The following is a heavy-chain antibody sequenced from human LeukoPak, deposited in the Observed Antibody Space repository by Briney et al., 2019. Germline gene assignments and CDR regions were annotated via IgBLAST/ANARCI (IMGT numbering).Heavy chain of an antibody. J-gene: IGHJ4*02. D-gene: IGHD5-18*01. CDR1: GFTFSSYAM. CDR3: ARTGGYSYGAIDY. Sequence: TGGSLRLSCAASGFTFSSYAMSWVRQPPGKGLEWIGEIYHSGSTNYNPSLKSRVTISVDKSKNQFSLKLSSVTAADTAVYYCARTGGYSYGAIDYWGQGTLVTVSS. V-gene: IGHV4-4*02. CDR2: IYHSGST.